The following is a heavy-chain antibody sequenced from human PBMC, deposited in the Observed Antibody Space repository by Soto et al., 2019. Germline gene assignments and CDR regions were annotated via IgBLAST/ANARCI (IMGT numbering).Heavy chain of an antibody. CDR1: GFTFSSYS. J-gene: IGHJ5*02. CDR2: ISSSSTYI. D-gene: IGHD2-15*01. CDR3: SVIGVGAATHWFDH. Sequence: EVQLVESGGGLVKPGGSLRLSCAASGFTFSSYSLNWVRQAPGKGLEWVSSISSSSTYIYYADSVKGRFTISRDNAKNSLYLQMHSLRAEDTALYYCSVIGVGAATHWFDHWGQRPLVTVSS. V-gene: IGHV3-21*01.